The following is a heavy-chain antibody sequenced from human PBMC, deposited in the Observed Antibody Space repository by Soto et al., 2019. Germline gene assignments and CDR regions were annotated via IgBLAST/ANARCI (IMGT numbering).Heavy chain of an antibody. CDR2: IYHSGST. Sequence: QVQLQESGPGLVKPSGTLSLTCAVSGGSISSSNWWSWVRQPPGKGLEWIGEIYHSGSTNYNPSLKGRVTISVDKSKNQFSLRLSSVTAADTAVYYCARDRGGPYYDGSGSSWVFDYWGQGTLVTVSS. CDR1: GGSISSSNW. D-gene: IGHD3-10*01. V-gene: IGHV4-4*02. J-gene: IGHJ4*02. CDR3: ARDRGGPYYDGSGSSWVFDY.